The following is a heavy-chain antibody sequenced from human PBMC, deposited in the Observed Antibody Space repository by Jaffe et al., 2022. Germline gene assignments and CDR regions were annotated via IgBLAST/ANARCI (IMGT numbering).Heavy chain of an antibody. Sequence: EVQMVQSGAELKKPGSTVKISCKVSGYTFTDHYIHWVRHVPGKGLEWMGLVDPEDDEPIYSQTFQGRVAMSADTSSDTAYMILRGLRSDDTAIYFCTSDTGEMFFDSWGQGTLVSVSS. D-gene: IGHD7-27*01. CDR2: VDPEDDEP. J-gene: IGHJ4*02. CDR3: TSDTGEMFFDS. CDR1: GYTFTDHY. V-gene: IGHV1-69-2*01.